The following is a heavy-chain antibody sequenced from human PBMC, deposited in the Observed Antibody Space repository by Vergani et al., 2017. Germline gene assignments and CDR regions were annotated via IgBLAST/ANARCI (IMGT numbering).Heavy chain of an antibody. CDR3: ARALPHTSGLDY. CDR2: INPSGGST. Sequence: QVQLVQSGAEVKKPGASMKVSCKASGYSFTGYYMHWVRQAPGQGLEWMGIINPSGGSTSYAQKFQGRVTMTRDTSTSTVYMELSSLRSEDTAVYYCARALPHTSGLDYWGQGTLVTVSS. D-gene: IGHD3-16*01. J-gene: IGHJ4*02. V-gene: IGHV1-46*01. CDR1: GYSFTGYY.